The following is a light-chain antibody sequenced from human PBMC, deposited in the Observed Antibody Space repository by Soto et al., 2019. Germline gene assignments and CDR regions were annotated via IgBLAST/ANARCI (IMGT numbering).Light chain of an antibody. CDR1: RGLASSY. Sequence: PGERATLSCRASRGLASSYLGWYQQKPGQPPRLLLYAASKRATGIPDRFSGSGSGTDFTLTINRLEPEYSAVYYCQQYGSSPPYTFGQGTKVEI. CDR2: AAS. J-gene: IGKJ2*01. CDR3: QQYGSSPPYT. V-gene: IGKV3-20*01.